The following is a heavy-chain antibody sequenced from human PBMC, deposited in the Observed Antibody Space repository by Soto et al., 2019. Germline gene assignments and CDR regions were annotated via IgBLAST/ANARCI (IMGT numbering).Heavy chain of an antibody. J-gene: IGHJ6*02. Sequence: QVQLVESGGGVVQPGRSLRLSCAASGFTFSSYGMHWVRQAPGKGLEWVAVISYDGSDKYYADSVKGRFGISRDNSKNTLYLQMNSLRAEDTAVYYCAKVTGYCSSSSCRRDYYYYYGMDVWGQGTTVTVSS. D-gene: IGHD2-2*01. CDR3: AKVTGYCSSSSCRRDYYYYYGMDV. CDR2: ISYDGSDK. V-gene: IGHV3-30*18. CDR1: GFTFSSYG.